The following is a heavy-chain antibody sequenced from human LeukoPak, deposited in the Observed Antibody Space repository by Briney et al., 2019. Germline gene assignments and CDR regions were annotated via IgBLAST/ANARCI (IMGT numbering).Heavy chain of an antibody. CDR3: ARSPTYYYDSSGYYSRGGLDY. D-gene: IGHD3-22*01. Sequence: GSSVKVSCKASGGTFGSYAISWVRQAPGQGLEWMGGIIPIFGTANYAQKFQGRVTITADESTSTAYMELSSLRSEDTAVYYCARSPTYYYDSSGYYSRGGLDYWGQGTLVTVSS. CDR2: IIPIFGTA. CDR1: GGTFGSYA. J-gene: IGHJ4*02. V-gene: IGHV1-69*01.